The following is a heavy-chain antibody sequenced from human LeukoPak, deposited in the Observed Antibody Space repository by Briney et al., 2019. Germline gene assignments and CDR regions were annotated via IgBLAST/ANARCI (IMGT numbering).Heavy chain of an antibody. V-gene: IGHV3-23*01. D-gene: IGHD6-6*01. Sequence: GGSLRLSCAAPGFTFSSYAMNWVRQAPGKGLEWVSGISNSGGSTYYADSVKGRFTISRDNSKNTLYLQMNSLRAEDTAVYYCAKETSSSFDYWGQGTLVTVSS. CDR1: GFTFSSYA. CDR2: ISNSGGST. CDR3: AKETSSSFDY. J-gene: IGHJ4*02.